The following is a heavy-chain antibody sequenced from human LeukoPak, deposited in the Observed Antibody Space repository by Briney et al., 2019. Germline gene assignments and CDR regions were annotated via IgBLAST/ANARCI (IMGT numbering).Heavy chain of an antibody. Sequence: GASVKVSCKASGYTFTGYYMHWVRQAPGQGLEWMGWINPNSGGTNYAQKFQGRVTMTRDTSISTAYMELSRLRSDDTAVYYCARVRVYGSGSYKLGYYYYGMDVWGQGTTVTVSS. CDR1: GYTFTGYY. J-gene: IGHJ6*02. D-gene: IGHD3-10*01. CDR3: ARVRVYGSGSYKLGYYYYGMDV. V-gene: IGHV1-2*02. CDR2: INPNSGGT.